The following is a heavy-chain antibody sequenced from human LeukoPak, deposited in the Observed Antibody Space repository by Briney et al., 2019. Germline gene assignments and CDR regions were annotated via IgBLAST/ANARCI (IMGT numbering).Heavy chain of an antibody. D-gene: IGHD3-3*01. CDR2: ISAYNGNT. CDR3: ARGAFSIFGVVSDAFDI. V-gene: IGHV1-18*01. CDR1: GYTFTSYG. Sequence: ASVKVSCKASGYTFTSYGISWVRQAPGQGLEWMGWISAYNGNTNYAQKLQGRVTMTTDTSTSTAYMELRSLRSDDTAVYYCARGAFSIFGVVSDAFDIWGQGTMVTVSS. J-gene: IGHJ3*02.